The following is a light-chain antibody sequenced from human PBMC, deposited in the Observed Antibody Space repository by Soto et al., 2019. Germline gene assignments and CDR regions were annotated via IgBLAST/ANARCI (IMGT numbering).Light chain of an antibody. CDR3: CSYAGSYSYV. V-gene: IGLV2-11*01. CDR2: DVS. J-gene: IGLJ1*01. CDR1: SSDVGGYNY. Sequence: QSALTQPRSVSGSPGQSVTISCTGTSSDVGGYNYVSWYQQHPGKAPKLMIYDVSKRPSGVPDRFSGSKSGKTASLTISGLQAEDEADYYYCSYAGSYSYVFGTGTKVTVL.